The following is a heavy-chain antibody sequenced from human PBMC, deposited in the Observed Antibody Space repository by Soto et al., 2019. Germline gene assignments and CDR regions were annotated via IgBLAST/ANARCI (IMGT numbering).Heavy chain of an antibody. D-gene: IGHD3-10*01. J-gene: IGHJ6*02. CDR2: IIPTFGTG. Sequence: QVLLVQSGPEVKKPGSSVTVSCKASGGTFNNYAINWVRQAPGKGLEWMGGIIPTFGTGNHAQKFQGRVTITADESTTTAYMELNSLRSEDTAIYYCASFDGTLVRGGRSSHYEMDVWGQGTTVIVSS. CDR1: GGTFNNYA. CDR3: ASFDGTLVRGGRSSHYEMDV. V-gene: IGHV1-69*01.